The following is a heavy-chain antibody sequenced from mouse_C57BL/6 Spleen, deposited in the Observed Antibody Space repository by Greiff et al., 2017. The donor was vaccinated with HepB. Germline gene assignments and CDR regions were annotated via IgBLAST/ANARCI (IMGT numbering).Heavy chain of an antibody. D-gene: IGHD2-4*01. CDR1: GFNIKDYY. CDR2: IDPEDGET. CDR3: ARNGEIYYDPAWFAY. J-gene: IGHJ3*01. V-gene: IGHV14-2*01. Sequence: VHVKQSGAELVKPGASVKLSCTASGFNIKDYYMHWVKQRTEQGLEWIGRIDPEDGETKYAPKFQGKATITADTSSNTAYLQLSSLTSEDTAVYYCARNGEIYYDPAWFAYWGQGTLVTVSA.